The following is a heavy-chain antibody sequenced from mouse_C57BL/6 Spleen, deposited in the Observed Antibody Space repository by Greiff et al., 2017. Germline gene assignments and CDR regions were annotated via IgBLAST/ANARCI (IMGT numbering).Heavy chain of an antibody. V-gene: IGHV1-64*01. CDR1: GYTFTSYW. J-gene: IGHJ4*01. Sequence: VQLQQSGAELVKPGASVKLSCKASGYTFTSYWMHWVKQRPGQGLGWIGMIHPNSGSTNYNEKFKSKATLTVDKSSSTAYMQLSSLTSEDSAVYYCARAPYDGYLLDYAMDYWGQGTSVTVSS. CDR3: ARAPYDGYLLDYAMDY. D-gene: IGHD2-3*01. CDR2: IHPNSGST.